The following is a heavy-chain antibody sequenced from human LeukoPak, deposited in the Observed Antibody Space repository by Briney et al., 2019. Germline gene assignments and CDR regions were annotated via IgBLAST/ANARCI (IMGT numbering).Heavy chain of an antibody. V-gene: IGHV4-31*03. CDR1: GGSISSGGYY. J-gene: IGHJ4*02. D-gene: IGHD4-17*01. Sequence: PSETLSLTCTVSGGSISSGGYYWSWIRQHPGKGLEWIGYIFYSGSTYYNPSLKSRVTISVDTSKNQFSLKLSSVTAADTAVYYCARKGYGDRALSYWGQGTLVTVSS. CDR2: IFYSGST. CDR3: ARKGYGDRALSY.